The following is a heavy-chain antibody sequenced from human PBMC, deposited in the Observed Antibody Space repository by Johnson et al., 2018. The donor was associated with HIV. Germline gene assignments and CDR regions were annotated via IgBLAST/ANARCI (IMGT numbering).Heavy chain of an antibody. CDR2: IKQDGSEK. J-gene: IGHJ3*02. D-gene: IGHD5/OR15-5a*01. Sequence: VQLVESGGGLVQTGGSLRLSCAASGFSLSNYWMSWVRQAPGKGLEWVANIKQDGSEKYYADSVKGRFTISRDNSKNTLYLQMNSLRAEDTAVYYCAKDLRVYTCDAFDIWGQGTMVTVSS. V-gene: IGHV3-7*01. CDR1: GFSLSNYW. CDR3: AKDLRVYTCDAFDI.